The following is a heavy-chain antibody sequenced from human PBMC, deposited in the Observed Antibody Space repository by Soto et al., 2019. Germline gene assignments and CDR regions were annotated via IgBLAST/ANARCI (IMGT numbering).Heavy chain of an antibody. CDR2: INPSGGST. CDR3: ARDIAARPEAWFDP. CDR1: GYTFTSQP. V-gene: IGHV1-46*01. D-gene: IGHD6-6*01. J-gene: IGHJ5*02. Sequence: ASVKVSCKAYGYTFTSQPIYWVRQAPGQGLEWMGIINPSGGSTSYAQKFQGRVTMTRDTSTSTVYMELSSLRSEDTAVYYCARDIAARPEAWFDPWGQGTLVTVS.